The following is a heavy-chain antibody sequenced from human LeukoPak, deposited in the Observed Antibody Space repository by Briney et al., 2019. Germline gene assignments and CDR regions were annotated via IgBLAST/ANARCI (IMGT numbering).Heavy chain of an antibody. CDR3: ALAAASI. CDR2: IIPVFGTT. V-gene: IGHV1-69*13. J-gene: IGHJ3*02. D-gene: IGHD6-13*01. Sequence: SVKVSSTSSGGTFSSYSISWVRPAPGQGLQWMGGIIPVFGTTKYAQRFQGRVTISADESTNTVYMQLSSLRSDDTAVYYCALAAASIWGQGTMVTVSS. CDR1: GGTFSSYS.